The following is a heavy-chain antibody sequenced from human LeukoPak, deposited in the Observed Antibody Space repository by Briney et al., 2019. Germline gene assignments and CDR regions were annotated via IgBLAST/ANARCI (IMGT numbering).Heavy chain of an antibody. CDR3: ASQYSSSWTVDVSPFDY. CDR1: GYTFTSYY. D-gene: IGHD6-13*01. CDR2: INPSGGST. V-gene: IGHV1-46*01. J-gene: IGHJ4*02. Sequence: ASVTVSCKASGYTFTSYYMHWVRQAPGQGLEWTGIINPSGGSTSYAQKFQGRVTMTRDTSTSTVYMELSSLRSEDTAVYYCASQYSSSWTVDVSPFDYWGQGTLVTVSS.